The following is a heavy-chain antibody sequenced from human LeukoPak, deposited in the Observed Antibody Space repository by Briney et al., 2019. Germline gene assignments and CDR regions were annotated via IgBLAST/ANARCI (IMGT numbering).Heavy chain of an antibody. D-gene: IGHD3-10*01. J-gene: IGHJ4*02. CDR2: IRYDGSKK. CDR3: AKDPGQLWFWELSFDY. V-gene: IGHV3-30*02. Sequence: PGGSLRLSCAASGFTFRSYGMHWVRQAPGQGLDGVAFIRYDGSKKYYADSVKGRFTISRDNSKNTLYLQMNSLRAEDTAVYYCAKDPGQLWFWELSFDYWDQGTLVTVSS. CDR1: GFTFRSYG.